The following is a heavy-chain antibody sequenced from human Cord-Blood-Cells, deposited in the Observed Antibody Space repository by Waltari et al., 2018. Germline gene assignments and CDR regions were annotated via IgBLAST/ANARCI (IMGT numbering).Heavy chain of an antibody. V-gene: IGHV1-2*04. CDR2: INPNSGGT. CDR3: ARVRRYGSGSYDY. Sequence: QVQLVQYGAAVKKPGASVKVSCKASGYTFTGYYMHWVRQAPGQGLEWMGWINPNSGGTNYAQKFQGWVTMTRDTSISTAYMELSRLRSDDTAVYYCARVRRYGSGSYDYWGQGTLVTVSS. CDR1: GYTFTGYY. D-gene: IGHD3-10*01. J-gene: IGHJ4*02.